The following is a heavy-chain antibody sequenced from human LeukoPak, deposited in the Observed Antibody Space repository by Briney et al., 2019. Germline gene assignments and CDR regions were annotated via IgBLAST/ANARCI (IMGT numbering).Heavy chain of an antibody. CDR2: IYYSETT. CDR3: ARQRADYYYYYVDV. CDR1: GGSINTASYY. V-gene: IGHV4-39*01. Sequence: PSETLSLTCTVSGGSINTASYYWGWLRQPPGKGLEWIGSIYYSETTYDNPSLKSRVTISIETSKNQFSLRLSSVTASDTAVYYCARQRADYYYYYVDVWGEGTTVAVS. J-gene: IGHJ6*03.